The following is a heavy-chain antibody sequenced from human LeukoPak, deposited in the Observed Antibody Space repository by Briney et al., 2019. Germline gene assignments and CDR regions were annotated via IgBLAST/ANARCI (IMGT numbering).Heavy chain of an antibody. CDR3: ARGVTMIVVVIHDWYFDL. CDR2: IYHSGST. CDR1: GGSISSGGYS. J-gene: IGHJ2*01. D-gene: IGHD3-22*01. V-gene: IGHV4-30-2*01. Sequence: SETLSLTCAVSGGSISSGGYSWSWIRQPPGKGLEWIGYIYHSGSTYYNPSLKSRVTISVDRSKNQFSLKLSSVTAADTAVYYCARGVTMIVVVIHDWYFDLWGRGTLVTVSS.